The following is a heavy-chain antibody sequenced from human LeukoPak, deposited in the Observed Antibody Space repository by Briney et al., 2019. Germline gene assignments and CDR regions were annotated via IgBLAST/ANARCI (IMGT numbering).Heavy chain of an antibody. CDR1: GYSFTKYW. D-gene: IGHD3-22*01. Sequence: GESLKISCKGSGYSFTKYWIGWVRQMPGKGLEWMGIIYLGDSDTRYSPSFQGQVTISADKSVSTAYLQWSSLKASDTAMYYCARHVKDTSGFYYPDFDFWGQGILVTVSS. V-gene: IGHV5-51*01. CDR2: IYLGDSDT. CDR3: ARHVKDTSGFYYPDFDF. J-gene: IGHJ4*02.